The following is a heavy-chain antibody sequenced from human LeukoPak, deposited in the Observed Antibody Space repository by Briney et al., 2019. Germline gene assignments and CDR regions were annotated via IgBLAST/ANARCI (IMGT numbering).Heavy chain of an antibody. CDR3: ARGGGITGTPDYDY. V-gene: IGHV3-33*01. CDR1: GFTFSSYG. Sequence: GGSLRLSCAASGFTFSSYGMHWVRQAPGKGLEWVAVIWYDGSNKYYADSVKGRFTISGDNSKNTLYLQMNSLRAEDTAVYYCARGGGITGTPDYDYWGQGTLVTVSS. D-gene: IGHD1-20*01. J-gene: IGHJ4*02. CDR2: IWYDGSNK.